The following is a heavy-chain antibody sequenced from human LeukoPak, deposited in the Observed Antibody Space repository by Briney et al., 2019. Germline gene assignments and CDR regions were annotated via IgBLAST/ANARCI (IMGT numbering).Heavy chain of an antibody. Sequence: GGSLRLSCAASGFTFSSYGMHWVRQAPGKGLEWVAVISYDGSNKYYADSVKGRFTISRDNSKNTLYLQMNSLRAEDTAVYYCARDLKYNGGDYGSGSHWGQGTLVTVSS. CDR1: GFTFSSYG. J-gene: IGHJ4*02. V-gene: IGHV3-30*03. CDR2: ISYDGSNK. CDR3: ARDLKYNGGDYGSGSH. D-gene: IGHD3-10*01.